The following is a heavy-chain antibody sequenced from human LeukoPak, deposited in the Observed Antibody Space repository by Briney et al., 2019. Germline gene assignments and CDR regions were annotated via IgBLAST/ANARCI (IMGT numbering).Heavy chain of an antibody. D-gene: IGHD5-12*01. CDR3: ARDQEDIVATTYVFDY. Sequence: GGSLRLSCAASGVTFSSYSMNWVRQAPGKGLEWVSSISSSSSYIYYADSVKGRFTISRDNAKNSLYLQMNSLRAEDTAVYYCARDQEDIVATTYVFDYWGQGTLVTVSS. V-gene: IGHV3-21*01. J-gene: IGHJ4*02. CDR2: ISSSSSYI. CDR1: GVTFSSYS.